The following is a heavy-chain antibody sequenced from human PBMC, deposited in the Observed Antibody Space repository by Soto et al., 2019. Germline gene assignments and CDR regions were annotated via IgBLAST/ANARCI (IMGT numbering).Heavy chain of an antibody. D-gene: IGHD3-16*01. Sequence: ASVKVSCKASGYTFTSYYMHWVRQAPGQGLEWMGIINPSGGSTSYAQKFQGRVTMTRDTSTATAYMELSSLRSDDTAIYYCARMATFGSLNWFDPWGQGTLVTVYS. CDR1: GYTFTSYY. CDR2: INPSGGST. J-gene: IGHJ5*02. V-gene: IGHV1-46*01. CDR3: ARMATFGSLNWFDP.